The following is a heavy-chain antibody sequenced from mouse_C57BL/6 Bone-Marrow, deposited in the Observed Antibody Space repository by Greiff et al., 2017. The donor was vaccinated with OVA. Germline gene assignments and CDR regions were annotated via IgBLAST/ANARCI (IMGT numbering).Heavy chain of an antibody. CDR3: ARSPANWDEGYAMDY. CDR1: GYTFTDHT. Sequence: VQLKQSDAELVKPGASVKISCTVSGYTFTDHTIHWMKQRPEQGLEWIGCIYPRDGSTKYNEKFKGKATLTADKSSSTAYLQLSSLTSEDTAVYYCARSPANWDEGYAMDYWGQGTSVTVSS. CDR2: IYPRDGST. V-gene: IGHV1-78*01. D-gene: IGHD4-1*01. J-gene: IGHJ4*01.